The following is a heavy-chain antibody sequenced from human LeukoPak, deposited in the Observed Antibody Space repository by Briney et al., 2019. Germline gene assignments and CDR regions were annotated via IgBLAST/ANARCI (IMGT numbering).Heavy chain of an antibody. CDR3: ASIVGAKVY. V-gene: IGHV3-48*03. Sequence: GGSLRLSCAASGFTFSSYVMNWVRQAPGKGLEWVSYISSSGSTIYYADSVKGRFTISRDNAKNSLYLQMNSLRAEDTAVYYCASIVGAKVYWGQGTLVTVSS. D-gene: IGHD1-26*01. CDR2: ISSSGSTI. J-gene: IGHJ4*02. CDR1: GFTFSSYV.